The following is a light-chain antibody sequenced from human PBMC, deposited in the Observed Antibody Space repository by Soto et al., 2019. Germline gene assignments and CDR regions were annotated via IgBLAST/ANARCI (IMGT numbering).Light chain of an antibody. CDR3: KHSYSTLWT. Sequence: DIQMTQSPSSLSASVGDRVTITCRASQSISTYLNWYQQKAGKAPKLRIYAASSLQSGVPSRFSASGSVKALTLAIRTMQTEDLATYYCKHSYSTLWTFGQGTKVDIK. CDR2: AAS. CDR1: QSISTY. V-gene: IGKV1-39*01. J-gene: IGKJ1*01.